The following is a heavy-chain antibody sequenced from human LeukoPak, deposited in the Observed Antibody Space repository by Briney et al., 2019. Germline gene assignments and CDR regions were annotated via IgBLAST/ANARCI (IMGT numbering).Heavy chain of an antibody. D-gene: IGHD2-2*02. CDR3: AKDPLASRYCSSTSCYTNWFDP. J-gene: IGHJ5*02. V-gene: IGHV3-23*01. CDR2: ISGSGGST. CDR1: GFTFSSYA. Sequence: GGSLRLSCAASGFTFSSYAMSWVRQAPGKGLEWVSAISGSGGSTYYAGSVKGRFTISRDNSKNTLYLQMNSLRAEDTAVYYCAKDPLASRYCSSTSCYTNWFDPCGQGTLVAVSS.